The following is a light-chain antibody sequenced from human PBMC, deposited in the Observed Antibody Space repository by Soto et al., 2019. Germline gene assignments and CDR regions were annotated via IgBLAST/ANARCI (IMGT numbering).Light chain of an antibody. V-gene: IGLV2-14*01. J-gene: IGLJ1*01. CDR3: SSYGSTSTRYV. CDR1: SSDVGGYHY. CDR2: EVS. Sequence: QSALTQPASVSGSPGQSITISCTGTSSDVGGYHYVSWYQQHPGKAPKLMIYEVSNRPSGVSNGLSGSKSGNTASLTISGLHAEDEADYFCSSYGSTSTRYVFGTGTKLTVL.